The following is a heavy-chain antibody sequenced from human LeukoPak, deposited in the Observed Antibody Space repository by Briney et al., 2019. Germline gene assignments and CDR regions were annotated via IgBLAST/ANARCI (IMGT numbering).Heavy chain of an antibody. CDR3: ASEIVGVPH. J-gene: IGHJ4*02. D-gene: IGHD1-26*01. CDR2: INPNSGGT. V-gene: IGHV1-2*02. Sequence: ASVKVSCKASGYTFIDYYMHWVRQAPGQGLEWMGCINPNSGGTNYAQRFQGRVTMTRDTSFSTAYMELSRLRSDDTAVYYCASEIVGVPHWGQGTLVTVSS. CDR1: GYTFIDYY.